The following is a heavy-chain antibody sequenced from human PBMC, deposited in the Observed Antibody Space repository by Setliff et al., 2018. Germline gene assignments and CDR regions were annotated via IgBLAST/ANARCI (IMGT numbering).Heavy chain of an antibody. CDR3: TTDWSRGDSGNYLRLDY. J-gene: IGHJ4*02. Sequence: GSLRLSCLASGFSFSNTKMSWIRQAPGKGLEWVGRIKSAADGGTIEYAAAVNGRFTVSRDDSKNTLFLRMNSLKTEDTALYYCTTDWSRGDSGNYLRLDYWGPGTLVTVSS. CDR1: GFSFSNTK. D-gene: IGHD3-10*01. CDR2: IKSAADGGTI. V-gene: IGHV3-15*01.